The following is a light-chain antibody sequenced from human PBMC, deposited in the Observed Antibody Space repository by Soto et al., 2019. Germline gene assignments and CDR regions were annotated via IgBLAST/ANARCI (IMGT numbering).Light chain of an antibody. Sequence: TQSPATPSVSPGERATLSCRASQSVSSNLAWYQQKPGQTPRLLIYGTFRRATGIPDRFSGSGSETDFTLTISRLEPEDFAVYYCQQYGNSMWTFGQGTKVDIK. V-gene: IGKV3-20*01. CDR2: GTF. J-gene: IGKJ1*01. CDR3: QQYGNSMWT. CDR1: QSVSSN.